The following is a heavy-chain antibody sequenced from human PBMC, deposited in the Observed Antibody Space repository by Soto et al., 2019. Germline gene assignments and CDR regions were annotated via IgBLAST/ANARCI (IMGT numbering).Heavy chain of an antibody. V-gene: IGHV3-33*01. J-gene: IGHJ4*02. CDR3: ARAGPVLWDTIDY. D-gene: IGHD3-10*01. CDR1: GFTFSSYG. CDR2: IWYDGSNK. Sequence: QVQLVESGGGVVQPGRSLRLSCAASGFTFSSYGMHWVRQAPGKGLEWVAVIWYDGSNKYYADSVKGRFTISRDNSKNTLYLQMNSLRAEDTAVYYCARAGPVLWDTIDYWGQGTLVTVSS.